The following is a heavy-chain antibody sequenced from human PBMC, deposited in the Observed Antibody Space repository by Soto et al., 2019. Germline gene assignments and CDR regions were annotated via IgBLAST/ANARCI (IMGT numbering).Heavy chain of an antibody. D-gene: IGHD3-9*01. CDR2: ISSSGSTI. V-gene: IGHV3-11*01. Sequence: QVQLVESGGGLVKPGGSLRLSCAASGFTFSDYYMSWLRQAPGKGLEWVSYISSSGSTIYYADSVKGRFTISRDNAKNSLYRQMNSLRAADTAVDYCARVPTYYDLLTGHPQPYGMDVWGQGTTVTVSS. J-gene: IGHJ6*02. CDR3: ARVPTYYDLLTGHPQPYGMDV. CDR1: GFTFSDYY.